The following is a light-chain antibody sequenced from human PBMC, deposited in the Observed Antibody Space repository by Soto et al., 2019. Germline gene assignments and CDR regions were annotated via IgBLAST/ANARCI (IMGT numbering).Light chain of an antibody. V-gene: IGLV2-23*01. Sequence: QSALTQPASVSGSPGQSITLSCTRTSSGVENYNLVSWYQHHPGKAPKLMIYEGSQRPSGVSDRFSGSQSGNTASLTISGLQAEDEADFYCSSYAGAVVFCGGTKVTVL. CDR3: SSYAGAVV. J-gene: IGLJ2*01. CDR2: EGS. CDR1: SSGVENYNL.